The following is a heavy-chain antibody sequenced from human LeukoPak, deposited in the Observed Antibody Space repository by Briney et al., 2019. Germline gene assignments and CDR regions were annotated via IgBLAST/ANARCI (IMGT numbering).Heavy chain of an antibody. V-gene: IGHV4-59*08. CDR2: IYYSGST. CDR1: GGPISSSY. CDR3: ARLKGYSSGWYPSYYFDY. J-gene: IGHJ4*02. D-gene: IGHD6-19*01. Sequence: SETLSLTCTVSGGPISSSYWSWIRQPPGKGLEWIGFIYYSGSTNYNPFLKSRVTISVDTSKNQFSLKLNSVTAADTAVYYCARLKGYSSGWYPSYYFDYWGQGTLVTVSS.